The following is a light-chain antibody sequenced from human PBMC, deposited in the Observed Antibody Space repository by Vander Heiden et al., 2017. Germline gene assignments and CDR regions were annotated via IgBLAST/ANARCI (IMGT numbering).Light chain of an antibody. V-gene: IGLV2-14*01. J-gene: IGLJ2*01. CDR3: ASYTSSNTLI. CDR2: EVS. CDR1: SSDVGGYTY. Sequence: QSALTQPASVSGSPGQSITISCTGTSSDVGGYTYVSWYQQYAGKAPKLIRYEVSNRPSGVSSRFSGSKSGNTASLTISGLQAEDEADFFCASYTSSNTLIFGGRTRLTVL.